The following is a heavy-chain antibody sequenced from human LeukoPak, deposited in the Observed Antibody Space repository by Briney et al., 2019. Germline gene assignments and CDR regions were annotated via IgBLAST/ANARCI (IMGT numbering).Heavy chain of an antibody. CDR2: ISDRGDST. Sequence: GGSLRLSCAASGFSLTTYAMGWVRQAPGNGLEWVSVISDRGDSTHYADSVKGRFTISRDSSKNTLYLQMNSLRGEDTAVYYCAKGRWGLTINNFDIWGQGTMVTVSS. CDR3: AKGRWGLTINNFDI. V-gene: IGHV3-23*01. D-gene: IGHD3-9*01. CDR1: GFSLTTYA. J-gene: IGHJ3*02.